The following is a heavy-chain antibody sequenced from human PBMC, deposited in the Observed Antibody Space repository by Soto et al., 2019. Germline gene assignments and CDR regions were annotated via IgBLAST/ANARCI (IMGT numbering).Heavy chain of an antibody. CDR1: GFTFSSYA. J-gene: IGHJ4*02. D-gene: IGHD3-22*01. V-gene: IGHV3-23*01. CDR3: AKESGITMIVVALDY. CDR2: ISGSGGST. Sequence: PGGSLRLSCAASGFTFSSYAMSWVRQAPGKGLEWVSAISGSGGSTYYADSVKGRFTIARGNSKNTLYLQMNSLRAEDTAVYYCAKESGITMIVVALDYWGQVTLVTVAS.